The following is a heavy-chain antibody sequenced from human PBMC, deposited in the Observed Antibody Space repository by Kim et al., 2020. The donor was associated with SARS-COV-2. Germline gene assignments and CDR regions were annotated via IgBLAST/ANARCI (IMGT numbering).Heavy chain of an antibody. CDR1: GFTFSSYW. CDR2: INSDGSST. Sequence: GGSLRLSCAASGFTFSSYWMHWVRQAPGKGLVWVSRINSDGSSTSYADSVKGRFTISRDNAKNTLYLQMNSLRAEDTAVYYCARVIRNSSGWYWREADEGYYYYGMDVWGQGTTVTVSS. J-gene: IGHJ6*02. D-gene: IGHD6-19*01. CDR3: ARVIRNSSGWYWREADEGYYYYGMDV. V-gene: IGHV3-74*01.